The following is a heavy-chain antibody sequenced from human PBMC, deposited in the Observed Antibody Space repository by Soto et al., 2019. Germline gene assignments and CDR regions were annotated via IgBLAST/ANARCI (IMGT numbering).Heavy chain of an antibody. J-gene: IGHJ4*02. CDR1: GGSIISSSYY. D-gene: IGHD2-15*01. CDR2: IYYSGST. CDR3: ARLPLISSGFDY. Sequence: SETVSLTCTVSGGSIISSSYYWGWIRQPPGKGLEWIGTIYYSGSTYYNPSLKSRVTISVDTSKSHVSLKLSSVTAADTAVYYCARLPLISSGFDYWGQGTLVTVSS. V-gene: IGHV4-39*02.